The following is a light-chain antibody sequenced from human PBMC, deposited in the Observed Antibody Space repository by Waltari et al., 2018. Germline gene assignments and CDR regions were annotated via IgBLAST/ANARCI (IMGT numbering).Light chain of an antibody. J-gene: IGLJ2*01. V-gene: IGLV1-51*01. CDR3: GTWDSSLSVV. Sequence: QSVLTQPPSVSAAAGQKVTISCSGTGSNIGNNFVSWYQHHPGTAPKLLIFDGNRRPSGIPDRFSGSKSGSSATLGIAGRQTGDEAEYYCGTWDSSLSVVFGGGTKLTVL. CDR1: GSNIGNNF. CDR2: DGN.